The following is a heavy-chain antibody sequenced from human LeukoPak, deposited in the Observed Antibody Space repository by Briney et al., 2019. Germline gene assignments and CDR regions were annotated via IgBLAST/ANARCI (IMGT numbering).Heavy chain of an antibody. J-gene: IGHJ4*02. Sequence: GGSLRLSCAASGFTFDDYAMHWVRQAPGKGLEWVSGISWNSGSIGYADFVKGRFTISRDNAKNSLYLQMNSLRAEDTALYYCAKAQWLGLEGFDYWGQGTLVTASS. CDR3: AKAQWLGLEGFDY. CDR1: GFTFDDYA. CDR2: ISWNSGSI. V-gene: IGHV3-9*01. D-gene: IGHD6-19*01.